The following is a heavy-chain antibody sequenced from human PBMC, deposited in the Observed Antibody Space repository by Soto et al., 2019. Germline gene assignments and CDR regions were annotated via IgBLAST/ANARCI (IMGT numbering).Heavy chain of an antibody. CDR1: GFTFSSYA. J-gene: IGHJ4*02. D-gene: IGHD1-26*01. CDR2: ISGDVNYK. Sequence: QVQLVESGGGVVQPGRSLRLSCAASGFTFSSYALHWVRQAPGKGLDWVAVISGDVNYKYYADSVKGRFTISRDNSKNTLYLKMNSVRVEDTDVDYCARQKIRGVWHFDFCGQGTPVTVSS. V-gene: IGHV3-30-3*01. CDR3: ARQKIRGVWHFDF.